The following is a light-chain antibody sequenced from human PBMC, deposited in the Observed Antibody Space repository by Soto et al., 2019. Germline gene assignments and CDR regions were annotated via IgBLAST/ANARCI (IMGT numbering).Light chain of an antibody. J-gene: IGKJ4*01. CDR1: QSVSSC. CDR3: QQRSNWPLT. Sequence: EIVLTHSPATLALSPGERATLSCRASQSVSSCLAWYQQKPAQAPRLLIYDASNRATGITARFSGSGSGTDFTLTISSLEPEDFAVYYCQQRSNWPLTFAGGTKVDIK. CDR2: DAS. V-gene: IGKV3-11*01.